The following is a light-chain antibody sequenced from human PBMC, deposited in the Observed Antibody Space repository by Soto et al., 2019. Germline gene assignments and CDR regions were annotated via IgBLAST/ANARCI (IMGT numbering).Light chain of an antibody. CDR1: QSISSY. J-gene: IGKJ5*01. Sequence: IVLTKSPATLSLSPGERATLSCRASQSISSYLAWYQQKPGQAPRLLIYDASNRATGIPARFSGSGSGTDFTLTISRLEPEDFAVYYCQQRSNWPPITFGQGTRLENK. CDR3: QQRSNWPPIT. CDR2: DAS. V-gene: IGKV3-11*01.